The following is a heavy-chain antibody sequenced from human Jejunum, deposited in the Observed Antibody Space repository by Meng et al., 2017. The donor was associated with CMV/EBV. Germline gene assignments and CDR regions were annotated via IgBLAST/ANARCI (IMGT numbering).Heavy chain of an antibody. CDR1: GASVRGYY. Sequence: GASVRGYYWTWIRQPPGKGMEWIGCIYHSGFTSYNPSLKSRVMISVDTSRNQFSLRLTSVTAADTTAYYCAKFSATGAYYLGMDVWGQGTTVTVSS. J-gene: IGHJ6*02. D-gene: IGHD1-1*01. CDR2: IYHSGFT. V-gene: IGHV4-59*02. CDR3: AKFSATGAYYLGMDV.